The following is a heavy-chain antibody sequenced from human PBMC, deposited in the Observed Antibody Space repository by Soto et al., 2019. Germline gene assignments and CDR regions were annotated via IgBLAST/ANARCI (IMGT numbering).Heavy chain of an antibody. V-gene: IGHV3-53*01. J-gene: IGHJ6*02. CDR3: ARGPSIAAAGTNYYGMDV. D-gene: IGHD6-13*01. CDR2: IYSGGST. Sequence: XGSLKISCAASGFTVSSNYMSWVRQAPGKGLEWVSVIYSGGSTYYADSVKGRFTISRDNSKNTLYLQMNSLRAEDTAVYYCARGPSIAAAGTNYYGMDVWGQGTTVTVSS. CDR1: GFTVSSNY.